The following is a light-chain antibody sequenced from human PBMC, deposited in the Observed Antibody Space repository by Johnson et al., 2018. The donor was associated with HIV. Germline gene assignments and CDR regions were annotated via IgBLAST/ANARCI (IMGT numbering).Light chain of an antibody. CDR1: SSNIGNNY. V-gene: IGLV1-51*02. J-gene: IGLJ1*01. Sequence: QSVLTQPPSVSAAPGQKVTISCSGSSSNIGNNYVSWYQQLPGTAPKLLIYENNKRPSGIPDRFSGSKSGTSATLGITVLQTGDEADYYCGTWDSGLSAGSYVVVTGTKLTV. CDR2: ENN. CDR3: GTWDSGLSAGSYV.